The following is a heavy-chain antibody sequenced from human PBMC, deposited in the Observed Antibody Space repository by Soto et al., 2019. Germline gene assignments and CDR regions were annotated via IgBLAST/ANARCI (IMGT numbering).Heavy chain of an antibody. D-gene: IGHD2-2*01. Sequence: ASVKVSCKASGYTFTSYDINWVRQATGQGLEWMGWMNPNSGNTGYAQKFQGRVTMTRNTSISTAYMELSSLRSEDTAVYYCTTDLPPIVVVPAAIVYGMDVWGQGTTVTVS. J-gene: IGHJ6*02. CDR3: TTDLPPIVVVPAAIVYGMDV. CDR1: GYTFTSYD. CDR2: MNPNSGNT. V-gene: IGHV1-8*01.